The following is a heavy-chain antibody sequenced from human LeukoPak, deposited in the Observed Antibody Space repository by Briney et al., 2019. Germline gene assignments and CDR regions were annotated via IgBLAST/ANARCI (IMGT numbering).Heavy chain of an antibody. D-gene: IGHD3-22*01. CDR2: IYYGGST. CDR1: GGSISSNTYY. CDR3: ARAYYYASSAFDI. V-gene: IGHV4-39*01. J-gene: IGHJ3*02. Sequence: SETLSLTCTVSGGSISSNTYYWDWIRQPPGKGLECIGSIYYGGSTYYNPSLKSRVIISVDTSKNQFSLMLSSVTAADTAVYYCARAYYYASSAFDIWGQGTMVTVSS.